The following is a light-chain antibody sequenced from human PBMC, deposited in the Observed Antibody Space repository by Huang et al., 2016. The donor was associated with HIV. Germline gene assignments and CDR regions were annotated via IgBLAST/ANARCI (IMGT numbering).Light chain of an antibody. V-gene: IGKV3-20*01. CDR1: QNISSDY. J-gene: IGKJ2*01. CDR3: QQYDSSPTT. Sequence: EIVLTQSPGALSLFPGERATLSCRASQNISSDYLAWYQQRPGQAPSLLIYGASRRATGVPDRFSGSGSGTEFTLTITRLGPEDCAVFFCQQYDSSPTTFGQGTNLEIK. CDR2: GAS.